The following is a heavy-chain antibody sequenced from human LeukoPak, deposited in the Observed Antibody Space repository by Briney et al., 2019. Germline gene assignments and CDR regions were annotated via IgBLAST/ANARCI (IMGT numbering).Heavy chain of an antibody. V-gene: IGHV3-23*01. CDR2: ISGSGDNT. CDR3: AKDIYDYVWGSYRFGAFDI. CDR1: GFTFSSYA. D-gene: IGHD3-16*02. Sequence: PGGSLRLSCAASGFTFSSYAMSWVRLAPGKGLEWVSAISGSGDNTYYADSVKGRFTISRDNSKNTLYLQMNSLRAEDAAIYYCAKDIYDYVWGSYRFGAFDIWGQGTMVTVSS. J-gene: IGHJ3*02.